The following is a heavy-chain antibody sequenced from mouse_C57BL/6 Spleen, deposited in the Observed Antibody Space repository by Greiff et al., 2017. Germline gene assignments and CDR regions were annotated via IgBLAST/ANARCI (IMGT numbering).Heavy chain of an antibody. D-gene: IGHD1-1*01. Sequence: EVMLVESGGGLVQPKGSLKLSCAASGFSFNTYAMNWVRQAPGKGLEWVARIRSKSNNYATYYADSVKDRFTISRDDSESMLYLQMNNLKTEDTAMYYCVRHRRYYGSEAMDYWGQGTSVTVSS. CDR3: VRHRRYYGSEAMDY. J-gene: IGHJ4*01. V-gene: IGHV10-1*01. CDR1: GFSFNTYA. CDR2: IRSKSNNYAT.